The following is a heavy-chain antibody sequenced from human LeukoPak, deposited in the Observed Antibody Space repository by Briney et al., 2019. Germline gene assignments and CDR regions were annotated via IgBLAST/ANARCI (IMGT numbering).Heavy chain of an antibody. D-gene: IGHD3-22*01. J-gene: IGHJ4*02. V-gene: IGHV3-7*01. CDR3: ARARITMIVVVFDY. CDR2: IKQDGSET. CDR1: GFTFSTYW. Sequence: GGSLRLSCAASGFTFSTYWMSWVRQAPGKGLEWVASIKQDGSETYYVDSVKGRFTISRDNAKNSLYLQMNSLRAEDTAVYYCARARITMIVVVFDYWGQGTLVTVSS.